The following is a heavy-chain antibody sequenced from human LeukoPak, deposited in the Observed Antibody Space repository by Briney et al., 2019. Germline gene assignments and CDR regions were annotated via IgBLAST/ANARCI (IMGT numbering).Heavy chain of an antibody. J-gene: IGHJ3*02. Sequence: RGSLRLSCAASGFTFSDYYMSWIRQAPGKGLEWVSYISSSSSYTNYADSVKGRFTISRDNAKNSLYLQMNSLRAEDTAVYYCARNSPEKGDLGAAFDIWGHGTMVTVSS. CDR2: ISSSSSYT. CDR1: GFTFSDYY. V-gene: IGHV3-11*03. D-gene: IGHD2-21*02. CDR3: ARNSPEKGDLGAAFDI.